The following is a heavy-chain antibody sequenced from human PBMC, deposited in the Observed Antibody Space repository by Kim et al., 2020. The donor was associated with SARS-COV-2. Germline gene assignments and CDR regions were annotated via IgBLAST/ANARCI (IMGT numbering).Heavy chain of an antibody. J-gene: IGHJ6*02. CDR2: IYSGGSST. Sequence: GGSLRLSCAASGFTFSSYAMSWVRQAPGKGLEWVSVIYSGGSSTYYADSAKGRFTISRDNSKNTLYLQMNSLRAEDTAVYYCAKESSSWYSHYYYGMDVWGQGTTVTVSS. D-gene: IGHD6-13*01. V-gene: IGHV3-23*03. CDR3: AKESSSWYSHYYYGMDV. CDR1: GFTFSSYA.